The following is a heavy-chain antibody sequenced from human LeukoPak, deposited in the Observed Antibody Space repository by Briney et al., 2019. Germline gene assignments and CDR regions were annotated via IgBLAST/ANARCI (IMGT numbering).Heavy chain of an antibody. CDR2: ISSSGSTI. CDR3: ARSPRGYSFYFDY. V-gene: IGHV3-48*03. D-gene: IGHD3-22*01. Sequence: GGSLRLSCAASGFTFSSYEMNWVRQAPGKGLEWVSYISSSGSTIHYADSVKGRFTISRDNAKNSLYLQMNSLRAEDTAVYYCARSPRGYSFYFDYWGQGTLVTVSS. J-gene: IGHJ4*02. CDR1: GFTFSSYE.